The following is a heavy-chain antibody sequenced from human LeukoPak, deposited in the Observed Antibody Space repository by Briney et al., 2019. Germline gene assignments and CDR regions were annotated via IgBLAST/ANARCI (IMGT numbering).Heavy chain of an antibody. D-gene: IGHD5-12*01. CDR2: ISYSGST. J-gene: IGHJ4*02. V-gene: IGHV4-30-4*01. CDR1: GGSISSGDDY. Sequence: PSQTLSLTCTVSGGSISSGDDYWSWIRQPPGKGLEWIVYISYSGSTYYNPSLKSRVTISVDTSKNQFSLKLSSVTAADTAVYYCARDFRGYGYWGQGTLVTVSS. CDR3: ARDFRGYGY.